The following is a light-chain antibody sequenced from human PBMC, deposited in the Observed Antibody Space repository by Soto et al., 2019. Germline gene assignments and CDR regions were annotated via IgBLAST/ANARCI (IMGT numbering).Light chain of an antibody. CDR1: SSDVGGYNY. Sequence: QSALTQPASVSGSPGQSITISCTGTSSDVGGYNYVSWYQQHPGKVPKLMIYEVSNRPSGVSNRFSGSKSGNTASLTISGLQAEDEADYYCSSFTSSSTQVLGGGTQLTVL. V-gene: IGLV2-14*01. J-gene: IGLJ3*02. CDR2: EVS. CDR3: SSFTSSSTQV.